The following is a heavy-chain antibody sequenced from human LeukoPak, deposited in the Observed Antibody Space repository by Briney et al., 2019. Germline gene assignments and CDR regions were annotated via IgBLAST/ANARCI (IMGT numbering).Heavy chain of an antibody. Sequence: HGESLKISCNGSGYSFPSYSIAWVRQMPGKGLEWMGIIYPGDSETRYSPSFQGQVTISADKSISTAYLQWSSLKASDTAMYYCARRIAVSATFAYWGQGTLVTVSS. CDR2: IYPGDSET. CDR1: GYSFPSYS. V-gene: IGHV5-51*01. CDR3: ARRIAVSATFAY. D-gene: IGHD6-13*01. J-gene: IGHJ4*02.